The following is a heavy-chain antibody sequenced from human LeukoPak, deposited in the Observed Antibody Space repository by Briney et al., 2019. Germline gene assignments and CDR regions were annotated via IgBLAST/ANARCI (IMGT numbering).Heavy chain of an antibody. CDR2: IYSGGST. CDR1: GFTVSSNY. Sequence: GGSLRLSCAASGFTVSSNYMSWVRQAPGKGLEWVSVIYSGGSTYYADSMKGRFTISRDNSKNTLYLQMNSLRVEDTAVYYCARQGILAGYYSVYWGQGTLVTVSS. J-gene: IGHJ4*02. CDR3: ARQGILAGYYSVY. V-gene: IGHV3-66*04. D-gene: IGHD3-9*01.